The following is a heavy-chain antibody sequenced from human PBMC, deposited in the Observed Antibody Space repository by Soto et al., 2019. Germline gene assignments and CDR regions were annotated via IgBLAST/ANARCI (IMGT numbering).Heavy chain of an antibody. D-gene: IGHD5-12*01. J-gene: IGHJ5*02. CDR3: ARDRRDGYRGYNWFDP. Sequence: SETLSLTCAVSGGSISSGGYYWSWIRPHPGQGLEWNGYIYYSGSTYSSPSLTSRVTISVDTSKNQFYLKLSSVTAADTAVYYCARDRRDGYRGYNWFDPWGQGTLVTVSS. CDR1: GGSISSGGYY. V-gene: IGHV4-31*11. CDR2: IYYSGST.